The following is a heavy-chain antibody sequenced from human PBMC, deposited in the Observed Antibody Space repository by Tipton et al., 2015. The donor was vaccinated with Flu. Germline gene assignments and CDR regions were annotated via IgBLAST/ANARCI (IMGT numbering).Heavy chain of an antibody. CDR2: INPSGGST. J-gene: IGHJ6*02. Sequence: QLVQSGPEVKKPGASVKVSCKASGYTFTSYYMHWVRQAPGQGLEWMGIINPSGGSTSYAQKFQGRVTMTRDTSTSTVYMALSSLRAEDTAVYYCARDHPGGVAADYYYYGMDVWGQGTTVTVSS. D-gene: IGHD6-13*01. V-gene: IGHV1-46*01. CDR3: ARDHPGGVAADYYYYGMDV. CDR1: GYTFTSYY.